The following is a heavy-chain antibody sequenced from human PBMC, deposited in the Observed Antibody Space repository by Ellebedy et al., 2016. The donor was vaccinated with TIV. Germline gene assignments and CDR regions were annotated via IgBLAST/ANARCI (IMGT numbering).Heavy chain of an antibody. CDR3: ASRGYSGYQGYFDY. CDR2: INHSGST. J-gene: IGHJ4*02. D-gene: IGHD5-12*01. CDR1: GGSISSSSYY. V-gene: IGHV4-39*07. Sequence: GSLRLXCTVSGGSISSSSYYWGWIRQPPGKGLEWIGEINHSGSTNYNPSLKSRVTISVDTSKNQFSLKLSSVTAADTAVYYCASRGYSGYQGYFDYWGQGTLVTVSS.